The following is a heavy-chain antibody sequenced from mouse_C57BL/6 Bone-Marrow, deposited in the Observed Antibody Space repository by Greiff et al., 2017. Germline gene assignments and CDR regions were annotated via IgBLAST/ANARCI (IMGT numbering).Heavy chain of an antibody. J-gene: IGHJ4*01. V-gene: IGHV1-64*01. CDR2: IHPNSGST. CDR3: ARLYYYAMDY. CDR1: GHTFTSYW. Sequence: VQLQQPGAELVKPGASVKLSCKASGHTFTSYWMHWVKQRPGQGLEWIGMIHPNSGSTNYNEKFKSKATLTVDKSSSTAYMQLSSLTSEDSAVYYCARLYYYAMDYWGQGTSVTVSS.